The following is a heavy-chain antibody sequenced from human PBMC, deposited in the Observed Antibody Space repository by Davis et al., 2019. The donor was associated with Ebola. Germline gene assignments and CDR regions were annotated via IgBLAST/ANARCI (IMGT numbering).Heavy chain of an antibody. D-gene: IGHD3-22*01. V-gene: IGHV3-73*01. CDR3: TREVGGYGDF. J-gene: IGHJ4*02. Sequence: GESLKISCAASGFTFSGSAMHWVRQASGKGLEWVGRIRSKANSYATAYAASVKGRFTISRDDSKNTACLQMNSLKTEDTAVYYCTREVGGYGDFWGQGTLVTVSS. CDR2: IRSKANSYAT. CDR1: GFTFSGSA.